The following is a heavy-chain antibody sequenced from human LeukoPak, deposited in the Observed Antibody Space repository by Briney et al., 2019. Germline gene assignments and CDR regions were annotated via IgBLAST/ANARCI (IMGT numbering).Heavy chain of an antibody. CDR2: INGRGVLT. J-gene: IGHJ4*02. Sequence: GGSLRLSCAASGFTFSSYAMSWVRQAPGKGLEWVSGINGRGVLTFYADSVKGRFTVSRDNSENTLYLQVNSLRAEDTAIYYCVGYTSGWYVSYWGQGTLVTVSS. D-gene: IGHD6-19*01. CDR3: VGYTSGWYVSY. CDR1: GFTFSSYA. V-gene: IGHV3-23*01.